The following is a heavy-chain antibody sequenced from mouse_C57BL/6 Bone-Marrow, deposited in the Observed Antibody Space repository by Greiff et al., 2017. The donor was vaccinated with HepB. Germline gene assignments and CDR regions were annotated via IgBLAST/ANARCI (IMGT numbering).Heavy chain of an antibody. D-gene: IGHD2-5*01. CDR3: ALPYYSNLGFDY. V-gene: IGHV1-55*01. J-gene: IGHJ2*01. Sequence: QVQLQQSGAELVKPGASVKMSCKASGYTFTSYWITWVKQRPGQGLERIGDIYPGSGSTNYNEKFKSKATLTVDTSSSTAYMQLSSLTSEDSAVYYCALPYYSNLGFDYWGQGTTLTVSS. CDR2: IYPGSGST. CDR1: GYTFTSYW.